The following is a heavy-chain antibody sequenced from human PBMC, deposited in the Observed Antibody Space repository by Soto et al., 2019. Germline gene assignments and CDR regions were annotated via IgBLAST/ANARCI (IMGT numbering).Heavy chain of an antibody. CDR2: ISGSGGST. CDR1: GFTFSSYA. V-gene: IGHV3-23*01. D-gene: IGHD3-9*01. J-gene: IGHJ3*02. CDR3: AKADEDYDILTSHDAFDI. Sequence: GGSLRLSCAASGFTFSSYAMSWVRQAPGKGLEWVSAISGSGGSTYYADSVKGRFTISRDNSKNTLYLQMNSLRAEDTAVYYCAKADEDYDILTSHDAFDIWGQGTMVTVSS.